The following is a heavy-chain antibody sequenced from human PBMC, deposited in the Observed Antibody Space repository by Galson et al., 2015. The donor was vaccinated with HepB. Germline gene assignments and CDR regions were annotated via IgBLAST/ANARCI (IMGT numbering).Heavy chain of an antibody. V-gene: IGHV1-18*01. CDR3: ARDLWPVRGFVAFDI. J-gene: IGHJ3*02. D-gene: IGHD3-10*01. CDR2: ISAYNGNT. CDR1: GYTFTSYG. Sequence: SVKVSCKASGYTFTSYGISWVRQAPGQGLEWMGWISAYNGNTNYAQKLQGRVTMTTDTSTSTAYMELRSLRSDDTAVYYCARDLWPVRGFVAFDIWGQGTMVTVSS.